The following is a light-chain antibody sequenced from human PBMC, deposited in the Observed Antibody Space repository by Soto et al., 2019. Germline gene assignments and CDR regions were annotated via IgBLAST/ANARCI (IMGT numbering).Light chain of an antibody. J-gene: IGKJ1*01. CDR2: GAS. V-gene: IGKV3-15*01. CDR3: QQYGSSGT. CDR1: QSVGSD. Sequence: EIVMTQSPATLSVSPGERATLSGSASQSVGSDLAWYQQKPGRAPRLLIYGASTRATGIPARFSGSGSGTDFTLTISRLEPEDFAVYYCQQYGSSGTFGQGTKVDIK.